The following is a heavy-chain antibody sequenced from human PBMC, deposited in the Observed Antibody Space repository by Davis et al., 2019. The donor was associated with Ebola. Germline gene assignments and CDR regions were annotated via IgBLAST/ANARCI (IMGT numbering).Heavy chain of an antibody. CDR1: GYTFTSYY. V-gene: IGHV1-46*01. Sequence: ASVKVSCKASGYTFTSYYMHWVRQAPGQGLEWMGIINPSGGSTSYAQKFQGRVTMTRDTSTSTVYMELSSLRAEDTAVYYCARDLGSGSRLPYYGMDVWGQGTTVTVSS. D-gene: IGHD3-10*01. J-gene: IGHJ6*02. CDR2: INPSGGST. CDR3: ARDLGSGSRLPYYGMDV.